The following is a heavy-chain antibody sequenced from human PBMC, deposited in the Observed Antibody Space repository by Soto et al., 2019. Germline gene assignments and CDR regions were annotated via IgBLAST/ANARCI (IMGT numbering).Heavy chain of an antibody. CDR3: ARDSPVSSGYYRGFDY. CDR2: IYYSGST. D-gene: IGHD3-22*01. CDR1: GGSISSYY. Sequence: PSETLSLTCTVSGGSISSYYWSWIRQPPGKGLEWIGYIYYSGSTNYNPSLKSRVTISVDTSKNQFSLKLSSVTAADTAVYYCARDSPVSSGYYRGFDYWGQGTLVTVSS. V-gene: IGHV4-59*01. J-gene: IGHJ4*02.